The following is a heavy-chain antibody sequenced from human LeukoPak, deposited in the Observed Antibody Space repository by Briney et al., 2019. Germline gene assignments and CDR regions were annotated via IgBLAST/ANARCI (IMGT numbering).Heavy chain of an antibody. CDR1: GYTFTGYY. V-gene: IGHV1-2*02. CDR3: ARERPNSSSWYARWFDP. CDR2: INANSGGT. J-gene: IGHJ5*02. Sequence: ASVKVSCKASGYTFTGYYMHWVRQAPGQGLEWMGWINANSGGTNYVQKFQGRVTMTRDTFISTAYMELSRLRSDDTAVYYCARERPNSSSWYARWFDPWGQGTLVTVSS. D-gene: IGHD6-13*01.